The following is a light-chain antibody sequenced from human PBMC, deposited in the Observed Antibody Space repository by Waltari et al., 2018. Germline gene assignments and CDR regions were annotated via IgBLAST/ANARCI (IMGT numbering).Light chain of an antibody. J-gene: IGLJ3*02. Sequence: QSALTQLPSASGSPGQSVTMSCTGPSSHVGGSNDVSWYHQHPGKAPKLLIYQVSKRPSGVPDRFSGSKSGNTASLTVSGLQAEDEAEYFCTSHAGTNSVFGGGTKLTVL. CDR1: SSHVGGSND. CDR3: TSHAGTNSV. CDR2: QVS. V-gene: IGLV2-8*01.